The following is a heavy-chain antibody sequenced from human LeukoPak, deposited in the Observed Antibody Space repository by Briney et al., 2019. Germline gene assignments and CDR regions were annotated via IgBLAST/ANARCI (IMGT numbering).Heavy chain of an antibody. J-gene: IGHJ3*02. V-gene: IGHV4-59*01. CDR1: GGSISSYY. D-gene: IGHD4-17*01. Sequence: PSETLSLTCTVSGGSISSYYWSWIRQPPGKGLEWIGYIYYSGSTNYNPSLKSRVTISVDTSKNRFSLKLSSVTAADTAVYYCARVVTTVTHDAFDIWGQGTMVTVSS. CDR2: IYYSGST. CDR3: ARVVTTVTHDAFDI.